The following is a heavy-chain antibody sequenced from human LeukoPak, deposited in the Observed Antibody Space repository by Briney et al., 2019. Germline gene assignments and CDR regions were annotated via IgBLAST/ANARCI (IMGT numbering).Heavy chain of an antibody. CDR1: GYTFTGYY. CDR3: ARGPYSSSWYAV. V-gene: IGHV1-2*02. Sequence: ASVKVSCKAAGYTFTGYYMHWVRQAPGQGLEWMGWINPNSGGTNYAQKFQGRVTMTRDTSISTAYMELSRLRSDDTAVYYCARGPYSSSWYAVWGQGTLVTVSS. D-gene: IGHD6-13*01. CDR2: INPNSGGT. J-gene: IGHJ4*02.